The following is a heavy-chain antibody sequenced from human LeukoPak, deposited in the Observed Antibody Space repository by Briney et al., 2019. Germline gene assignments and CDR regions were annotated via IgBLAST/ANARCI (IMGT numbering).Heavy chain of an antibody. D-gene: IGHD3-22*01. CDR3: ATGYDSSGAPFDY. Sequence: ASVKVSCKVSGYTLTELSMHWVRQAPGKGLEWMGGFDPEDGETIYAQKFQGRVTMTEDTSTDTDYVELGSLRSEDTAVYYCATGYDSSGAPFDYWGQGTLVTVSS. J-gene: IGHJ4*02. V-gene: IGHV1-24*01. CDR2: FDPEDGET. CDR1: GYTLTELS.